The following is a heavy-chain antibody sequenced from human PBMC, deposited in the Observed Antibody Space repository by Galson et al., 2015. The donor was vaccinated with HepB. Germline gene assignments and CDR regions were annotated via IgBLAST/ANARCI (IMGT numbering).Heavy chain of an antibody. Sequence: SLRLSCAASGFAFSRYGIHWVRQAPGKGLEWVALIWSNGSYTNYADSVKGRFTISRDNAKNSLYLQMNSLGAEDTAVYYCARMSRDFWRNFDYWGQGALVIVSS. J-gene: IGHJ4*02. CDR1: GFAFSRYG. V-gene: IGHV3-33*03. D-gene: IGHD3-3*01. CDR2: IWSNGSYT. CDR3: ARMSRDFWRNFDY.